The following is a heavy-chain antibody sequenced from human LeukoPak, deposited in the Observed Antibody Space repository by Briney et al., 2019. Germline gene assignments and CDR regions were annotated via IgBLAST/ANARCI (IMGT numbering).Heavy chain of an antibody. CDR3: ATVGYYDSRSGY. Sequence: ASVKVSCKASGYTFTSYGISWVRQAPGQGLEWMGWISAYNGNTNYAQKLQGRVTMTTDTSTSTAYMELSSLRSEDTAVYYCATVGYYDSRSGYWGQGTLVTVSS. V-gene: IGHV1-18*01. J-gene: IGHJ4*02. D-gene: IGHD3-22*01. CDR2: ISAYNGNT. CDR1: GYTFTSYG.